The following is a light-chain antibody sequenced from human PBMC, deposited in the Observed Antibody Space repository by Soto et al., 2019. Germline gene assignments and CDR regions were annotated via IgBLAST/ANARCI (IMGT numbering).Light chain of an antibody. CDR3: QQFGSSPLA. Sequence: EIVLTQSPGTLSLSPGERATLSCRASQSVSSSYFAWYQQKPGQAPRLLIYGASSRATGIPDRFRGSGSGTDFTLTISRLEPEDFAGYYCQQFGSSPLAFGGGTKVQIK. CDR2: GAS. J-gene: IGKJ4*01. CDR1: QSVSSSY. V-gene: IGKV3-20*01.